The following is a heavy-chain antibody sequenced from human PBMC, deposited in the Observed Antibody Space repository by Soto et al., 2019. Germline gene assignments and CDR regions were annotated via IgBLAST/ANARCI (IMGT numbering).Heavy chain of an antibody. Sequence: SETLSLTCAVYGGSFSGYYWSWIRQPPGKGLEWIGEINHSGSTNYNPSLKSRVTISVDTSKNQFSLKLSSVTAADTAVYYCARVSGLWFQYYYYGMDVWGQGNTV. D-gene: IGHD2-21*01. J-gene: IGHJ6*02. CDR2: INHSGST. CDR1: GGSFSGYY. CDR3: ARVSGLWFQYYYYGMDV. V-gene: IGHV4-34*01.